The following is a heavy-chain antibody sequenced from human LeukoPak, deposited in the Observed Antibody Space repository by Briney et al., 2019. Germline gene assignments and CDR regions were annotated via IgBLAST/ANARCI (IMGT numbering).Heavy chain of an antibody. V-gene: IGHV1-2*02. CDR3: ARGGSMVRRIIIGEY. CDR1: GYTFTDYY. D-gene: IGHD3-10*01. J-gene: IGHJ4*02. Sequence: GASVKVSCKASGYTFTDYYMHWVRQAPGQGLEWMGWMNPNTGATNYVQKFQGRVTMTRDTSISTAYMELSRLISDDTAAYCCARGGSMVRRIIIGEYWGQGTLVTVSS. CDR2: MNPNTGAT.